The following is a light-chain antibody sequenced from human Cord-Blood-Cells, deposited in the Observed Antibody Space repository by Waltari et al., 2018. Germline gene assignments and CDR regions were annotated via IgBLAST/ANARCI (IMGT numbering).Light chain of an antibody. J-gene: IGKJ2*03. V-gene: IGKV3-20*01. Sequence: IVFTQSPGTLSLSPGDRATLPCRASQSVSSSYLAWYQQKPGQAPRLLIYGASSRATGIPDRFSGSGSGTDFTLTISRLEPEDFAVYYCQQYGSSMYSFGQGTKLEIK. CDR3: QQYGSSMYS. CDR2: GAS. CDR1: QSVSSSY.